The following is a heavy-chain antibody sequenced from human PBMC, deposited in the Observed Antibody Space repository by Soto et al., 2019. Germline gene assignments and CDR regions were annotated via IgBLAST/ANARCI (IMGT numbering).Heavy chain of an antibody. V-gene: IGHV4-39*01. CDR2: VYYSGSA. J-gene: IGHJ4*02. CDR3: ARRPKRGSYSWCFDY. CDR1: GGSISSNGYY. Sequence: QLPLQESGPGLVKPSETLSLTCTVSGGSISSNGYYWGWIRQPPGKGLEWIGSVYYSGSANYNPSLKSRLTMSVDTSKNQFSLKLISVTAADTAVYYCARRPKRGSYSWCFDYWGQGTLVTVSS. D-gene: IGHD1-26*01.